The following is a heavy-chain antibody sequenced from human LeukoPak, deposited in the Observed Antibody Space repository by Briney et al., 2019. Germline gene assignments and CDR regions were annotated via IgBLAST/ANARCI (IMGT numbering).Heavy chain of an antibody. Sequence: PSETLSLTCAVYGGSLSGYYWSWIRQPPGKGLEWIGEINHSGSTNYNPSLKSRVTISVDTSKNQFSLKLSSVTAADTAVYYCARGRGSSGYESHFDYWGQGTLVTVSS. V-gene: IGHV4-34*01. CDR3: ARGRGSSGYESHFDY. D-gene: IGHD5-12*01. J-gene: IGHJ4*02. CDR1: GGSLSGYY. CDR2: INHSGST.